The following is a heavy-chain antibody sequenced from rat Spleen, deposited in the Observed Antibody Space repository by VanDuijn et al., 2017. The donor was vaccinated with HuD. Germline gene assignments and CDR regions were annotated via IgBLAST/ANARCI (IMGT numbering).Heavy chain of an antibody. CDR1: GFSLTSNS. CDR3: ARGGYD. CDR2: IWGDGST. V-gene: IGHV2-1*01. J-gene: IGHJ2*01. Sequence: QVQLKESGPGLVQPSQTLSLTCTVSGFSLTSNSVDWVRQPPGKGLEWMGEIWGDGSTHYNSALKSRLTISRDTSKSQVFLKMNSLQTEDTAMYFCARGGYDWGQGVMVTVSS. D-gene: IGHD1-7*01.